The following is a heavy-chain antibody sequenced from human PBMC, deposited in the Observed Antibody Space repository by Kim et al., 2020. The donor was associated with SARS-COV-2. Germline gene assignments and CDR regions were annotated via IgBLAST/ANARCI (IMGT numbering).Heavy chain of an antibody. J-gene: IGHJ3*02. V-gene: IGHV5-51*01. Sequence: TRYSPSFQGQVTISADKSISTAYLQWSSLKASDTAMYYCARHVRSYAFDIWGQGTMVTVSS. CDR3: ARHVRSYAFDI. CDR2: T.